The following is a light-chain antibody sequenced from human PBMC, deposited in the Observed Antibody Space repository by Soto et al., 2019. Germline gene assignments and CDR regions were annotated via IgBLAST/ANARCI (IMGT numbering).Light chain of an antibody. Sequence: QSVLTQPPSASGSPGQSVTISCTGAGTDVGQYNYVSWYQQHPGKAPKLLIHHVSRRPSGVPARFSGSKSGNTASLTVSGLQTEDEADYYCSSYTNSNTRVFGTGTKVTVL. J-gene: IGLJ1*01. CDR2: HVS. CDR1: GTDVGQYNY. CDR3: SSYTNSNTRV. V-gene: IGLV2-8*01.